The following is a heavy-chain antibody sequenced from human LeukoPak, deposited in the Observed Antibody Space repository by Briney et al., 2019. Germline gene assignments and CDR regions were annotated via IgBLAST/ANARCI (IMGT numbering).Heavy chain of an antibody. CDR3: ARDGDYYDSSALDY. CDR2: ISYDGSNK. D-gene: IGHD3-22*01. CDR1: GFTFSSYA. J-gene: IGHJ4*02. V-gene: IGHV3-30-3*01. Sequence: AGGSPRLSCAASGFTFSSYAMHWVRQAPGKGLEWVAVISYDGSNKYYADSVKGRFTISRDNSKNTLYLQMNSLRAEDTAVYYCARDGDYYDSSALDYWGQGTLVTVSS.